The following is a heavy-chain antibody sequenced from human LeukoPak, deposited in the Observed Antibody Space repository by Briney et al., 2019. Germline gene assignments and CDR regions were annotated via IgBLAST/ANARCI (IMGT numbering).Heavy chain of an antibody. V-gene: IGHV1-69*02. J-gene: IGHJ5*02. CDR2: IILILGIA. CDR1: GGTFSSYT. CDR3: ASDYYDSSGYYR. D-gene: IGHD3-22*01. Sequence: SVRVSCKASGGTFSSYTISWVRQAPGQGLEWMGRIILILGIANYAQKFQGRVTITADKSTSTAYMELSSLRSEDTAVYYCASDYYDSSGYYRWGQGTLVTVSS.